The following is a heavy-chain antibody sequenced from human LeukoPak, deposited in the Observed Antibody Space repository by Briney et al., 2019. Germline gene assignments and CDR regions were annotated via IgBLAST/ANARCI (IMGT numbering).Heavy chain of an antibody. CDR3: AKGFQTYGELSFDG. D-gene: IGHD4-17*01. J-gene: IGHJ4*02. CDR2: VSGSASNT. CDR1: GFTFSTYS. V-gene: IGHV3-23*01. Sequence: GGSLRLSCAASGFTFSTYSFNWVRQAPGKGLEWVSTVSGSASNTYYADSVKGRCTISRDNSKNTLYLQMNSLRADDTAVYYCAKGFQTYGELSFDGWGQGTLVAVSS.